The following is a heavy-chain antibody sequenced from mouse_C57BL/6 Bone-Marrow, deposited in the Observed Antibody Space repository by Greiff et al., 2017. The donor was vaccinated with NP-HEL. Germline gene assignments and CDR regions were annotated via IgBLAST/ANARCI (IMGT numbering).Heavy chain of an antibody. CDR1: GYTFTNYW. J-gene: IGHJ3*01. Sequence: VQLQQSGAELVRPGTSVKMSCKASGYTFTNYWIGWAKQRPGHGLEWIGDIYPGGGYTNYNEKFKGKATLTADKSSSTAYMQFSSLTSEDSAIYYCAIYYDYDVLPWFAYWGQGTLVTVSA. CDR2: IYPGGGYT. D-gene: IGHD2-4*01. CDR3: AIYYDYDVLPWFAY. V-gene: IGHV1-63*01.